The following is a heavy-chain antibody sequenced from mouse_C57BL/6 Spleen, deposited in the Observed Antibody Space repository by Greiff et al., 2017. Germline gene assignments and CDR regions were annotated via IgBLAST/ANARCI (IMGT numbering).Heavy chain of an antibody. CDR1: GYTFTSYW. CDR3: ARSVGLLEYYFDY. V-gene: IGHV1-61*01. Sequence: QVQLQQPGAELVRPGSSVKLSCKASGYTFTSYWMDWVKQRPGQGLEWIGNIYPSDSETNYNQQFKDKATLTVDKSSSTAYMQLSSLTSEDSAVYYCARSVGLLEYYFDYWGQGTTLTVSS. CDR2: IYPSDSET. D-gene: IGHD4-1*01. J-gene: IGHJ2*01.